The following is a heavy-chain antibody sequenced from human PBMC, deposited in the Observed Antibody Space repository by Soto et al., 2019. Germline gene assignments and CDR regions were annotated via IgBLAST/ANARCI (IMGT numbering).Heavy chain of an antibody. D-gene: IGHD5-18*01. V-gene: IGHV3-48*01. CDR2: ISSSSSTI. Sequence: EVQLVESGGGLVQPGGSLRLSCAASGFTFSSYSMNWVRQAPGKGLEWVSYISSSSSTIYYADSVKGRFTISRDNAKNPLDLQMNSLRAEDTAVYYCARDSGYSYGPFDYWGQGTLVTVSS. J-gene: IGHJ4*02. CDR1: GFTFSSYS. CDR3: ARDSGYSYGPFDY.